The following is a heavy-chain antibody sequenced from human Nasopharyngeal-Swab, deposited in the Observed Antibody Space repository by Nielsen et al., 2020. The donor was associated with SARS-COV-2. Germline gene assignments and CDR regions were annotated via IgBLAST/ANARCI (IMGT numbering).Heavy chain of an antibody. D-gene: IGHD3-22*01. J-gene: IGHJ4*02. CDR3: ARISYYDSSGYWPYFDY. CDR2: INAGNGKT. CDR1: GHTFTNYA. V-gene: IGHV1-3*01. Sequence: ASVKVSCKASGHTFTNYAIHWVRQAPGQRLEWMGWINAGNGKTKSSQKLQGRVTITRDTSASTAYMELSSLRSEDTAVYYCARISYYDSSGYWPYFDYWGQGTLVTVSS.